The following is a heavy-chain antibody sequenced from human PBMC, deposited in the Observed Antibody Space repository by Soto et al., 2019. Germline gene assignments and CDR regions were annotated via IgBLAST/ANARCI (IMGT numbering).Heavy chain of an antibody. V-gene: IGHV3-30*18. CDR2: ISYDGSNK. J-gene: IGHJ6*02. CDR3: AKEASSSWDTYGMDV. Sequence: QVQLVESGGGVVQPGRSLRLSCAASAFTFSSYGMHWVRQAPGKGLEWVAVISYDGSNKYYADSVKGRFTISRDNSKNTLYLQMNSLRAEDTAVYYCAKEASSSWDTYGMDVWGQGTTVTVSS. D-gene: IGHD6-13*01. CDR1: AFTFSSYG.